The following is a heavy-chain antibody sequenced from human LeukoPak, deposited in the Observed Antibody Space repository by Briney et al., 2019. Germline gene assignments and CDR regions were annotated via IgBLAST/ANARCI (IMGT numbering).Heavy chain of an antibody. J-gene: IGHJ4*02. CDR1: GVTFGEFG. CDR3: SRGYCSGGSCYFDFDY. V-gene: IGHV3-49*03. Sequence: GGSLRLSCTPSGVTFGEFGMSWFRQGPGEWLEWAGFIRSKAYGGTTEYAASVKRRVTISRDNSKSIAYLQMNSLKTEDTAVYYCSRGYCSGGSCYFDFDYWGRRTLVTVSS. D-gene: IGHD2-15*01. CDR2: IRSKAYGGTT.